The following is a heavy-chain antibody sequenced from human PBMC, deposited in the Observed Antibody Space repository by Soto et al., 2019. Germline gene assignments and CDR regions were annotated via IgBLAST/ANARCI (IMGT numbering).Heavy chain of an antibody. J-gene: IGHJ6*02. CDR2: INPSGGST. V-gene: IGHV1-46*01. D-gene: IGHD2-15*01. CDR1: GYTFTRYY. Sequence: GASVKVSCKASGYTFTRYYMHCVRQAPGQGLEWMGIINPSGGSTSYAQKFQGRVTMTRDTSTSTVYMELSSLRAEDTAVYYCARAGCDGGSCYTLVGLRYGMDVWGQGTTVTVSS. CDR3: ARAGCDGGSCYTLVGLRYGMDV.